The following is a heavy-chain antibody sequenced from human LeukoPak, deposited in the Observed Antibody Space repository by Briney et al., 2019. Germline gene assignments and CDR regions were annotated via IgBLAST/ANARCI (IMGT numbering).Heavy chain of an antibody. Sequence: ASVKVSCKASGYSFTNYGISWVRQAPGQGLEWMAWISAYNGNTNYAQNLQGRVTMTTDTSTSTAYMDLRSLRSDDTAVYYCARDLRTAMGVPAAMWNYWGQGTLVTVSS. J-gene: IGHJ4*02. CDR1: GYSFTNYG. CDR2: ISAYNGNT. V-gene: IGHV1-18*01. CDR3: ARDLRTAMGVPAAMWNY. D-gene: IGHD2-2*01.